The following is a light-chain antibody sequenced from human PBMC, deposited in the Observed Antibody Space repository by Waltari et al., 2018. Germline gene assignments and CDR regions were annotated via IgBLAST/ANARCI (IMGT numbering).Light chain of an antibody. CDR1: QNIGSS. J-gene: IGKJ2*01. V-gene: IGKV1-39*01. CDR3: QQTYVAPRT. CDR2: TTS. Sequence: DIQMTQSPSSLSASVGDRVTITCRASQNIGSSLNWFRQKPGEAPKLLIFTTSSLQSGVPSRFSGSGSVTDFTLTISSLYPEDFATYFCQQTYVAPRTFGLGTKLEI.